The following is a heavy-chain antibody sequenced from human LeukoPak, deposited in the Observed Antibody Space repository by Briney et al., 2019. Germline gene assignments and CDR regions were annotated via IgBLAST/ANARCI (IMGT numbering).Heavy chain of an antibody. CDR1: GGSISSSSYY. Sequence: SETLSLTCTVSGGSISSSSYYWGWIRQPPGKGLEWIGSIYYSGSTYYNPSLKSRVTISVDTSKNQFSLKLSSVTAADTAVYYCARGTAAAGTIWFDPWGQGTLVTVSS. D-gene: IGHD6-13*01. CDR2: IYYSGST. CDR3: ARGTAAAGTIWFDP. J-gene: IGHJ5*02. V-gene: IGHV4-39*07.